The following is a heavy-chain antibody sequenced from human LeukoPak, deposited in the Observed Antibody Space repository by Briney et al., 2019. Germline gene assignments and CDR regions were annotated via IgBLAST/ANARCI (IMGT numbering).Heavy chain of an antibody. D-gene: IGHD2-2*02. CDR1: GFTFSRYW. Sequence: GGSLRLSCAASGFTFSRYWMSWVRQAPGKGLEWVASIKQDGSENYYVDSVKGRFTISRDNAKNSLYLQMNSLRAEDTAVYYCARDCSSTSCYRGGFDPWGQGTLVTVSS. J-gene: IGHJ5*02. CDR3: ARDCSSTSCYRGGFDP. V-gene: IGHV3-7*01. CDR2: IKQDGSEN.